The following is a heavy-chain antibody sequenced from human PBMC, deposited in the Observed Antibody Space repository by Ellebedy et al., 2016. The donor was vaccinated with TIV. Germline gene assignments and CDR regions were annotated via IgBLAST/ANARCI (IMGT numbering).Heavy chain of an antibody. CDR1: GYGFTSFW. Sequence: GESLKISCKASGYGFTSFWIGWVRQMPGKGLEWMGIIHPDDSETRYNPSFRGKVIISADKSINTAYLQWSGLKASDTAIYYCVRCKHTIVGTTAFDHWGQGTPVTVST. D-gene: IGHD1-1*01. J-gene: IGHJ4*02. V-gene: IGHV5-51*01. CDR3: VRCKHTIVGTTAFDH. CDR2: IHPDDSET.